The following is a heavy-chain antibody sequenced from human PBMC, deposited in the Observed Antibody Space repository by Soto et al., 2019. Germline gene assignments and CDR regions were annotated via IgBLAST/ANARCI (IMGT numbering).Heavy chain of an antibody. CDR1: GDSITSSYW. Sequence: SETLSLTCAVSGDSITSSYWSWLRQPPGKGLEWIADIHHSGVTNYNPSLKSRVIISLDRSKNQFSLQLNSMTAADTAVYYCSRPEPFTAAGPDXGQGTLVTVSS. CDR2: IHHSGVT. D-gene: IGHD6-13*01. J-gene: IGHJ4*02. V-gene: IGHV4-4*02. CDR3: SRPEPFTAAGPD.